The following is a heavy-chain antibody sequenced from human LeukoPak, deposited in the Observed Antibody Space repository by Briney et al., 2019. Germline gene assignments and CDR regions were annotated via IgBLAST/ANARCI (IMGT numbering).Heavy chain of an antibody. Sequence: PGGSLRLSCAASGFIFSSYGMHWVRQAPGKGLEWVAFIRYDGSKKYYADSVKGRFTISRDNSKNTLYLQMNSLRAEDTAVYYCANVWGVVVAARFWGKGTTVTVSS. V-gene: IGHV3-30*02. J-gene: IGHJ6*04. CDR1: GFIFSSYG. CDR2: IRYDGSKK. CDR3: ANVWGVVVAARF. D-gene: IGHD2-15*01.